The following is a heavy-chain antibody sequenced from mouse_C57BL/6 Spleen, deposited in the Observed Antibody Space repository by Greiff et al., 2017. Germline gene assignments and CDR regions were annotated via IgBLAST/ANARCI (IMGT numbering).Heavy chain of an antibody. Sequence: VQLQQPGAELVMPGASVKLSCKASGYTFTSYWMHWVKQRPGPGLEWIGEIDPSDSYTNYNQKFKGKSTLTVDKSSSTAYMQLSSLTSEDSAVYYCASYDGYLRDYWGQGTSVTVSS. CDR3: ASYDGYLRDY. V-gene: IGHV1-69*01. CDR1: GYTFTSYW. CDR2: IDPSDSYT. J-gene: IGHJ4*01. D-gene: IGHD2-3*01.